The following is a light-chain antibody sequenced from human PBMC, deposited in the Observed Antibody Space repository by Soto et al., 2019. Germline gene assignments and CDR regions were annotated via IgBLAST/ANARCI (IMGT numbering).Light chain of an antibody. Sequence: ALTQPASVSVSPGQAFTISCPGTSSDVGGYNYVSWYQQHPGKAPKLMIYDVSNRPSGVSNRFSGSKSGNTASLTISGLQAEDEADYYCSSYTSSSTYVFGTGTKVTVL. CDR2: DVS. J-gene: IGLJ1*01. CDR1: SSDVGGYNY. CDR3: SSYTSSSTYV. V-gene: IGLV2-14*01.